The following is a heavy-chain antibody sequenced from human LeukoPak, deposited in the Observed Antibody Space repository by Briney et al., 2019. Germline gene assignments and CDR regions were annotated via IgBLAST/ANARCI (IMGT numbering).Heavy chain of an antibody. CDR3: ARGRVDTAMDHVFDY. Sequence: ASVKVSCKASGYTFTGYDINWVRQATGQGLEWMGWMNPNSGNTGYAQKFQGRVTKTRNTSISTAYMELSSLRSEDTAVYYCARGRVDTAMDHVFDYWGQGTLVTVSS. V-gene: IGHV1-8*01. CDR1: GYTFTGYD. CDR2: MNPNSGNT. D-gene: IGHD5-18*01. J-gene: IGHJ4*02.